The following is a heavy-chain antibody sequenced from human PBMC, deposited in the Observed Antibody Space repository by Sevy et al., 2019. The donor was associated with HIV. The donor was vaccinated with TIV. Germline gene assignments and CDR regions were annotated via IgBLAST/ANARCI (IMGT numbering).Heavy chain of an antibody. J-gene: IGHJ6*02. CDR1: GGSVSSGSYY. Sequence: SETLSLTCTVSGGSVSSGSYYWSWIRQPPGKGLEWIGYIYYSGSNNYNPYLKRRFTISVDTSKNQFSLKRSSVTAADTAVYYCATGRGMSYDILTGYYEGYGMDVWGQGTTVTVSS. CDR3: ATGRGMSYDILTGYYEGYGMDV. D-gene: IGHD3-9*01. CDR2: IYYSGSN. V-gene: IGHV4-61*01.